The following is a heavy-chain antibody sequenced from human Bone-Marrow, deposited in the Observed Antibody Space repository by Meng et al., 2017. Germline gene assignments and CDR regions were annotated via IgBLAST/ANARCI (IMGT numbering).Heavy chain of an antibody. J-gene: IGHJ4*02. CDR2: IYYSGST. CDR1: GGSISSYY. CDR3: ARGGWSLDY. D-gene: IGHD2-15*01. Sequence: QVQLQESGPGLGKPSETLSLTCPVSGGSISSYYWSWIRQPPGKGLEWIGYIYYSGSTNYNPSLKSRVTISVDTSKNQFSLNLSSVTAADTAVYYCARGGWSLDYWGQGTLVTVSS. V-gene: IGHV4-59*08.